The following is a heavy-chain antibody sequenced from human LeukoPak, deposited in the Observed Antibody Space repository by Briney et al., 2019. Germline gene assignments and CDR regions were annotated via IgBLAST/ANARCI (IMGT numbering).Heavy chain of an antibody. J-gene: IGHJ6*03. V-gene: IGHV3-53*01. CDR3: AKDGSTGDYEYYYMDV. CDR1: GFTVSGNY. D-gene: IGHD2-8*02. CDR2: IYSDDTT. Sequence: GGSLRLSCAVSGFTVSGNYMSWIRQAPGKGLEWVSLIYSDDTTLYADSVKGRFTISRDISKNTLYLQMSSLRAEDTAVYYCAKDGSTGDYEYYYMDVWGKGTTVTISS.